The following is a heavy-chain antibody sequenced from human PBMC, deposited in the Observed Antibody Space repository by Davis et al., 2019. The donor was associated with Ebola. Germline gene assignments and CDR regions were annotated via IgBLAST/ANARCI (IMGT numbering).Heavy chain of an antibody. CDR2: IYYSGST. V-gene: IGHV4-59*08. CDR3: AKMATIGHYFDY. Sequence: SEILSLTCTVSGGSISSYYWSWIRQPPGKGLEWIGYIYYSGSTNYNPSLKSRVTISVDTSKNQFSLKLSSVTAADTAVYYCAKMATIGHYFDYWGQGTLVTVSS. D-gene: IGHD5-24*01. J-gene: IGHJ4*02. CDR1: GGSISSYY.